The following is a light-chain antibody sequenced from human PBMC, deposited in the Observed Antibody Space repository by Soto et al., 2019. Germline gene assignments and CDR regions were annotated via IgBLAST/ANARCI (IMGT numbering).Light chain of an antibody. CDR1: QTISSTH. CDR3: QQYARSPWT. Sequence: EIVLTQSPATLSLSPGERATLSCGASQTISSTHLAWYQQKPGLAPRLLMSGASSRATGIPDRFTGSGSGTDFALTISRLEPEDFAVYYCQQYARSPWTFGQGTKVEIK. J-gene: IGKJ1*01. CDR2: GAS. V-gene: IGKV3D-20*01.